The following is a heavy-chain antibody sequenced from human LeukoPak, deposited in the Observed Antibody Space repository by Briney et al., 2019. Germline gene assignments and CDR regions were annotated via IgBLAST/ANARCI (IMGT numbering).Heavy chain of an antibody. J-gene: IGHJ4*02. V-gene: IGHV3-74*03. CDR1: GFTISNYL. D-gene: IGHD6-19*01. CDR2: VHFDGSST. Sequence: PGGSLRFSCTGSGFTISNYLMHWVRQAPGKGLVLVSRVHFDGSSTTYADSVKGRFTISRDNAKNTVYLQMNSLRAEDTAVYYCARGPRGWYATDFWGQGTLVTVSS. CDR3: ARGPRGWYATDF.